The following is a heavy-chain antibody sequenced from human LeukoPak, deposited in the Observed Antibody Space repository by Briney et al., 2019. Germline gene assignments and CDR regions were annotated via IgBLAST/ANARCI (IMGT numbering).Heavy chain of an antibody. V-gene: IGHV1-8*01. CDR2: MNPNSGNT. CDR1: GYTFTSYD. J-gene: IGHJ3*02. Sequence: ASVKVSCKASGYTFTSYDINWVRQATGQGLEWMAWMNPNSGNTGYAQKFQGRVTMTRNTSISTAYMELSSLRSEDTAVYYCAREGIELRYFDWLLRRGPSDAFDIWGQGTMVTVSS. D-gene: IGHD3-9*01. CDR3: AREGIELRYFDWLLRRGPSDAFDI.